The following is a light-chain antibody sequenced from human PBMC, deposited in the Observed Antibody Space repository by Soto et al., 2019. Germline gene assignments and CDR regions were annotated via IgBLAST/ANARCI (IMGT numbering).Light chain of an antibody. CDR2: EGS. CDR3: CSYAGSSTGV. J-gene: IGLJ2*01. CDR1: SSDVGSYNL. Sequence: QSALTQPASVSGCPGQSITISCTGTSSDVGSYNLVSWYQQHPGKAPKLMIYEGSKRPSGVSNRFSGSKSGNTASLTISGLQAEDEADYYCCSYAGSSTGVFGGGTQLTVL. V-gene: IGLV2-23*01.